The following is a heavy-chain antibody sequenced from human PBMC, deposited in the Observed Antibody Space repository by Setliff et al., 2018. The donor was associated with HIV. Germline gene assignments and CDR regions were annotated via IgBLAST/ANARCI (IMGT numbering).Heavy chain of an antibody. CDR1: GGSISSYY. CDR2: IYYSGGT. CDR3: ARAADYGSGSYIGY. Sequence: PSETLSLTCTVSGGSISSYYWSWIRQPPGKGLEWIGYIYYSGGTNYNPSLKSRVTISVDTSKNQFSLKLSSVTAADTAVYYCARAADYGSGSYIGYWGQGTLVTVS. J-gene: IGHJ4*02. D-gene: IGHD3-10*01. V-gene: IGHV4-59*01.